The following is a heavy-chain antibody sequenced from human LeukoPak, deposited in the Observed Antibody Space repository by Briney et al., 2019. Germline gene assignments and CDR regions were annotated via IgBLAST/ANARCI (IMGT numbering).Heavy chain of an antibody. CDR2: ISSSGSTI. CDR1: GFTFSDYY. CDR3: ARGHWGLDN. D-gene: IGHD7-27*01. V-gene: IGHV3-11*04. J-gene: IGHJ4*02. Sequence: PGRSLRLSCAASGFTFSDYYMSWIRQAPGKGLEWVSYISSSGSTIYYADSVKGRFTMTRDNGQNSLYLQMNSLRPDDTAIYYCARGHWGLDNWGQGTLVTVSS.